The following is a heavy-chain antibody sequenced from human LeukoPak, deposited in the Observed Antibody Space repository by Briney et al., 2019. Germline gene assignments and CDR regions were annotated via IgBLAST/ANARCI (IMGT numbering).Heavy chain of an antibody. CDR3: ARGHYDILTASYKWTPDY. V-gene: IGHV3-21*06. CDR2: ITSGGTYT. Sequence: GGSLRLSCAASGFTFSTYNMNWVRQAPGKGLEWVSSITSGGTYTYYVDSVKGRFTTSRDNAKNSLSLQLSSLRAVDTAVYYCARGHYDILTASYKWTPDYWGQGILVTVSS. D-gene: IGHD3-9*01. CDR1: GFTFSTYN. J-gene: IGHJ4*02.